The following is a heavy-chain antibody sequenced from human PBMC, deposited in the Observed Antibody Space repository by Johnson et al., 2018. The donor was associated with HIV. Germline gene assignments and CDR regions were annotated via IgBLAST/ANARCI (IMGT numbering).Heavy chain of an antibody. CDR2: IQYEGDTK. V-gene: IGHV3-30*02. CDR1: GFSFSSYG. J-gene: IGHJ3*02. D-gene: IGHD5-12*01. CDR3: AKDPVARGFVFDGFDM. Sequence: QVQLVESGGGVVQPGGSLRLSCAASGFSFSSYGMHWVRQAPGKVLEWVAFIQYEGDTKDYADSVKGRFNIFRDNSENTLYLQMNSLRAEDTAVYYCAKDPVARGFVFDGFDMWGQGTMVTVS.